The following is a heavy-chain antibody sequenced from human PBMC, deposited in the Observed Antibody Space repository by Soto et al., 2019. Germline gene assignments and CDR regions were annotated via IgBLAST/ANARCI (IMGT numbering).Heavy chain of an antibody. V-gene: IGHV1-2*02. CDR1: GYTFTDYY. Sequence: ASVKVSCKISGYTFTDYYLHWVRQAPGQGLEWVGWINPNTGGTNYAQRFQGRVTMTRDTSISTAYVELSRLTSDDTAVYYCARDPIGGGAPYYCDYWGQGTLVTVSS. D-gene: IGHD3-16*01. CDR2: INPNTGGT. CDR3: ARDPIGGGAPYYCDY. J-gene: IGHJ4*02.